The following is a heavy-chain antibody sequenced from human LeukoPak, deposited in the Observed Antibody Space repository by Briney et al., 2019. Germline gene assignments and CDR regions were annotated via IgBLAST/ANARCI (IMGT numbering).Heavy chain of an antibody. CDR3: ARALSKPAATNWFDP. CDR1: GGSISSGDYY. Sequence: SETLSLTCTVSGGSISSGDYYWSWIRQPPGKGLEWIGYIYYSGSTYYNPSLKSRVTISVDTSKNQFSLKLSSVTAADTAVYYCARALSKPAATNWFDPWGQGTLVTVSS. V-gene: IGHV4-30-4*01. J-gene: IGHJ5*02. D-gene: IGHD2-2*01. CDR2: IYYSGST.